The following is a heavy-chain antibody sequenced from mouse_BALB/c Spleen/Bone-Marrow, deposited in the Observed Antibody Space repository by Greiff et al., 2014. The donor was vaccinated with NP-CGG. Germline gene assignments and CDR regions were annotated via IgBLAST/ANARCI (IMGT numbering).Heavy chain of an antibody. CDR3: TRGDYDWYFDV. CDR2: IDPSDSYT. CDR1: GYTLTSYW. V-gene: IGHV1S127*01. D-gene: IGHD2-4*01. Sequence: VQLQESGAELVKPGASVKMSCKASGYTLTSYWMHWVKQRPGQGLEWIGVIDPSDSYTSYNQKFKGKATLTVDTSSSTAYMQLSSLTSEDSAVYYCTRGDYDWYFDVWGAGTTVTVSS. J-gene: IGHJ1*01.